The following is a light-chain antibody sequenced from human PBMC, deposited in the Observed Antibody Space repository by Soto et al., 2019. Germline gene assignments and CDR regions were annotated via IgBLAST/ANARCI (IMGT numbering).Light chain of an antibody. V-gene: IGKV3-20*01. Sequence: EIVLTQSPGTLSLSPGERATLSCRASQSVTSSYLAWYQQKPGQAPRLLIYAASSRATGIPDRFSGSGSGTDFTLTISRLEPEALAVYYCQQYGSSPRLTFGGGTKVEIK. CDR2: AAS. CDR1: QSVTSSY. CDR3: QQYGSSPRLT. J-gene: IGKJ4*01.